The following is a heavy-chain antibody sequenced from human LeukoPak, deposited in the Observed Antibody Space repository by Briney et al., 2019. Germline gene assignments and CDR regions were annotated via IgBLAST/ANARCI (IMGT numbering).Heavy chain of an antibody. CDR1: GFTVSSNY. D-gene: IGHD5-12*01. CDR3: ARVLTSSGYDRDDAFDI. V-gene: IGHV3-66*01. Sequence: GGSLRLSCAASGFTVSSNYMSWVRQAPGKGLEWVSVIYSGGSTYYADSVKGRFTISRDNSKNTLYLQMNSLRAEDTAVYYCARVLTSSGYDRDDAFDIWGQGTMVTVSS. CDR2: IYSGGST. J-gene: IGHJ3*02.